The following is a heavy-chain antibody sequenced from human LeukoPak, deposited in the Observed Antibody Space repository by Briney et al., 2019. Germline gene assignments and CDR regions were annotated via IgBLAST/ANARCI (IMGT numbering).Heavy chain of an antibody. CDR1: GYTFTGSY. CDR3: ARKTYFDY. CDR2: INPNSGGI. J-gene: IGHJ4*02. V-gene: IGHV1-2*02. Sequence: GASVKVSCTASGYTFTGSYMHWVRQAPGQGLEWMGWINPNSGGINYAQTFQGRVTMTRDTSISTAYMELSRLRSDDTAVYYCARKTYFDYWGQGTLVTVSS.